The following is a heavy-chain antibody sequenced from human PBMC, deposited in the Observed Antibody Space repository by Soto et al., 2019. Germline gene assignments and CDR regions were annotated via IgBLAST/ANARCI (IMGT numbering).Heavy chain of an antibody. CDR3: AHSGERYCSSTSCYRRTYGYYYYGMDV. J-gene: IGHJ6*02. Sequence: SGPTLVNPTQTLTLTCTFSGFSLSTSGLGVGWIRQPPGKAPDLLALIYWNDDKRYSPSLXXRLTITKDTSKNQVVLTMTNMEPVDTDKYYCAHSGERYCSSTSCYRRTYGYYYYGMDVWGQGTKVTVSS. D-gene: IGHD2-2*01. CDR2: IYWNDDK. V-gene: IGHV2-5*01. CDR1: GFSLSTSGLG.